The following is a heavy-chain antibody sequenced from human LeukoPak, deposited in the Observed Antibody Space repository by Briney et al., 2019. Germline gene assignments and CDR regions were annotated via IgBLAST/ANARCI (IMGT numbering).Heavy chain of an antibody. V-gene: IGHV4-34*01. D-gene: IGHD3-16*02. CDR2: INHSGST. CDR1: GGSFSGYY. J-gene: IGHJ3*02. CDR3: AGGSYVWGSYRPRGVGAFDI. Sequence: SETLSLTCAVYGGSFSGYYWSWIRQPPGKGLEWIGEINHSGSTNYNPSLKSRVTISVDTSKNQFSLKLSSVTAADTAVYYCAGGSYVWGSYRPRGVGAFDIWGQGTMVTVSS.